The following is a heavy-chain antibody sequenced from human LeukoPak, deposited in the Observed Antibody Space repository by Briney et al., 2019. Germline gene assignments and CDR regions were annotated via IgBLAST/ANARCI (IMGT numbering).Heavy chain of an antibody. Sequence: SETLSLTCTVSGGSISTYYWSWIRQPPGKGLEWIGYMHHSGSTNYNPSLKGRVTISADTSKNQFSLKLTSVTAADTAVYYCARGGPDVAMATTIDYWGQGTLVPVSS. CDR3: ARGGPDVAMATTIDY. D-gene: IGHD5-24*01. CDR2: MHHSGST. CDR1: GGSISTYY. V-gene: IGHV4-59*01. J-gene: IGHJ4*02.